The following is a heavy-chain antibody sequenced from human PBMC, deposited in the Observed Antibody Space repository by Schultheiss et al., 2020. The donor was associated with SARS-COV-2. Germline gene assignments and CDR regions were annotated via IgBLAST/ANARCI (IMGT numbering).Heavy chain of an antibody. CDR1: GFTFDDYA. CDR2: IKSKTDGGTT. D-gene: IGHD3-9*01. J-gene: IGHJ4*02. V-gene: IGHV3-15*01. CDR3: ARVHPRSLTGYPFDY. Sequence: GGSLRLSCAASGFTFDDYAMHWVRQAPGKGLEWVGRIKSKTDGGTTDYAAPVKGRFTISRDDSKNTLYLQMNSLRAEDTAVYYCARVHPRSLTGYPFDYWGQGTLVTVSS.